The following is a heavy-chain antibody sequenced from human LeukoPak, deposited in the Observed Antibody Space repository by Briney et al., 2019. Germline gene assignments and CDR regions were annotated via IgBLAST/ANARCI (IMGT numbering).Heavy chain of an antibody. CDR2: ISSSSSTI. V-gene: IGHV3-48*04. D-gene: IGHD1-26*01. Sequence: GGSLRLSCAASGFTFSSYSMNWVRQAPGKGLEWVSYISSSSSTIYYADSVKGRFTISRDNAKNSLYLQMNSLRAEDTAVYYCAREALGVGATGDYWGQGTLVTVSS. J-gene: IGHJ4*02. CDR3: AREALGVGATGDY. CDR1: GFTFSSYS.